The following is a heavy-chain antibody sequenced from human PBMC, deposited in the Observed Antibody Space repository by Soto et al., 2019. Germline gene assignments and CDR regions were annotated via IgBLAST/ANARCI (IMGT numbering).Heavy chain of an antibody. Sequence: PSETLSLTCAVYGGSFSGYYWSWIRQPPGKGLEWIGEINHSGSTNYNPSLKSRVTISVDTSKNQFSLKLSSVTAADTAVYYCARKPGVKLRVAGTRVNWFDPWGQGTLVTVSS. V-gene: IGHV4-34*01. CDR2: INHSGST. CDR3: ARKPGVKLRVAGTRVNWFDP. CDR1: GGSFSGYY. D-gene: IGHD6-19*01. J-gene: IGHJ5*02.